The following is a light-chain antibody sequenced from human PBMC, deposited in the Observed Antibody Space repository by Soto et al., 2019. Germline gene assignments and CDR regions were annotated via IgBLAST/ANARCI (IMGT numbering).Light chain of an antibody. CDR3: SSYTSSSTGV. Sequence: TQPASVAGSPGQSITISCTGTSSDVGGYNYVSWYQQHPGKAPKLMIYDVSNRPSGVSNRFSGSKSGNTASLTISGLQAEDEADYYCSSYTSSSTGVFGTGTKVTVL. CDR2: DVS. CDR1: SSDVGGYNY. J-gene: IGLJ1*01. V-gene: IGLV2-14*01.